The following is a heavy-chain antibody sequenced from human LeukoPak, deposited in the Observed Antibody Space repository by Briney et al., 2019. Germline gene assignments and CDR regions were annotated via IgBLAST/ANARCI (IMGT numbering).Heavy chain of an antibody. CDR2: INAGNGNT. CDR3: ARVIGGYYYYGMDV. J-gene: IGHJ6*04. V-gene: IGHV1-3*01. Sequence: ASVKVSCKASGYTFTSYAMHWVRQAPGQRLEWMGWINAGNGNTKYSQKFQGRVTSTRDTFASTAYMELSSLRSEDTAVYYCARVIGGYYYYGMDVWGKGTTVTVSS. D-gene: IGHD4-23*01. CDR1: GYTFTSYA.